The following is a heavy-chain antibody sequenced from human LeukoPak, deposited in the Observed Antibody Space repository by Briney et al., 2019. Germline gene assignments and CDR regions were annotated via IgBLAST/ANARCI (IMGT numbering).Heavy chain of an antibody. V-gene: IGHV1-18*01. D-gene: IGHD5-18*01. Sequence: ASVKVSCKASGYTFTSYGISWVRQAPGQGLEWMGWISAYNGNTNYGQKLQGRVTMTTDTSTSTAYMELRSLRSDDTAVYYCARDRPGHIQLWAPTLYYFDYWGQGTLVTVSS. J-gene: IGHJ4*02. CDR3: ARDRPGHIQLWAPTLYYFDY. CDR2: ISAYNGNT. CDR1: GYTFTSYG.